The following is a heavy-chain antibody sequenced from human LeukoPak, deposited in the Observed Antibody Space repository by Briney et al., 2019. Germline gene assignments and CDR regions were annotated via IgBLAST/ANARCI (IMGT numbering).Heavy chain of an antibody. CDR3: ARDKAHTYGYYFDP. J-gene: IGHJ4*02. V-gene: IGHV4-59*13. Sequence: SETLSLTCTVSGDAISTYYWNWIRQTPGKGLQWIGHIANGRTDYNPSLKSRVFISVDTSKNQISLKLTSVTAADTALYFCARDKAHTYGYYFDPWGQGTQVLLSS. CDR2: IANGRT. D-gene: IGHD3-10*01. CDR1: GDAISTYY.